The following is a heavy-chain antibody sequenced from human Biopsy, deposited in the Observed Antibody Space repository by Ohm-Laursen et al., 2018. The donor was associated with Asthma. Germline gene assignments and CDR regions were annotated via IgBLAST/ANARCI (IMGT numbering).Heavy chain of an antibody. CDR2: IISVFGTT. Sequence: SVNASCKSLGGTFNTYVIGWGRQPPGQGLGWLGGIISVFGTTTYPQKFQDRVTITADDSTSTVYMELSSLRSEDTAVYYCARKAGSCISRTCYSLDFWGQGTLVTVSS. D-gene: IGHD2-2*01. J-gene: IGHJ4*02. V-gene: IGHV1-69*13. CDR1: GGTFNTYV. CDR3: ARKAGSCISRTCYSLDF.